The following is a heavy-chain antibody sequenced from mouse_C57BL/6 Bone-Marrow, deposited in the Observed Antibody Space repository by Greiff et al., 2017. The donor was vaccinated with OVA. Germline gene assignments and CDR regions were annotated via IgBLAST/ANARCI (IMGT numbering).Heavy chain of an antibody. Sequence: EVKVVESGGGLVKPGGSLKLSCAASGFTFSDYGMHWVRQAPEKGLEWVAYISSGSSTIYYADTVKGRFTISRDNAKNTLFLQMTSLRSEDTAMYYCAKDSFDGYYVNFDVWGTGTTVTVSS. CDR1: GFTFSDYG. CDR3: AKDSFDGYYVNFDV. J-gene: IGHJ1*03. V-gene: IGHV5-17*01. D-gene: IGHD2-3*01. CDR2: ISSGSSTI.